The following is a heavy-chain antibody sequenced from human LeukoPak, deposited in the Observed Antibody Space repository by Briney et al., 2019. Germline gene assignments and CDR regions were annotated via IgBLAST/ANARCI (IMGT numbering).Heavy chain of an antibody. Sequence: SETLSLTCTVSGGSISSYYWSWIRQPPGKGLEWIGYIYYSGSTNYNPSLKSRVTISVDTSKNQFSLKLSSVTAADTAVYYCARHHPSWYYYDSSGYPTLGWFDPWGQGALVTVSS. CDR3: ARHHPSWYYYDSSGYPTLGWFDP. J-gene: IGHJ5*02. CDR2: IYYSGST. V-gene: IGHV4-59*08. D-gene: IGHD3-22*01. CDR1: GGSISSYY.